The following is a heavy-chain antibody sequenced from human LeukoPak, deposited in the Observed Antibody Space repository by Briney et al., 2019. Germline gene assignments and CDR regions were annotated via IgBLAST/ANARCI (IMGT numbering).Heavy chain of an antibody. CDR2: ISGSGGST. CDR1: GFTFSSYA. D-gene: IGHD3-16*02. CDR3: AKDPLPVWGSYRPPLYFDY. J-gene: IGHJ4*02. Sequence: GGSLRLSCAASGFTFSSYAMSWVRQAPGKGLEWVSAISGSGGSTYYADSVKGRFTISRDNSKNTLYLQMNSLRAEDTAVYYFAKDPLPVWGSYRPPLYFDYWGQGTLVTVSS. V-gene: IGHV3-23*01.